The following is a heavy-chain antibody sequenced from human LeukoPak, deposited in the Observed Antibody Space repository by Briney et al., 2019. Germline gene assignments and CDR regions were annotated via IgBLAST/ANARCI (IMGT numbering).Heavy chain of an antibody. D-gene: IGHD2-2*01. CDR3: ARGGRSSTSY. CDR2: INHSGST. CDR1: GDSILTRTYY. V-gene: IGHV4-39*07. J-gene: IGHJ4*02. Sequence: SETLSLTCTVSGDSILTRTYYWGWIRQPPGKGLEWIGEINHSGSTNYNPSLKSRVTISVDTSKNQFSLKLSSVTAADTAVYYCARGGRSSTSYWGQGTLVTVSS.